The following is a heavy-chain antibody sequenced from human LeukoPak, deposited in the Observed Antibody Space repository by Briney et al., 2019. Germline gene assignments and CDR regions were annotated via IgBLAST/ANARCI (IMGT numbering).Heavy chain of an antibody. V-gene: IGHV3-66*02. CDR1: GFTVSSNY. Sequence: QSGGSLRLSCAASGFTVSSNYMSWVRQAPGKGLEWVSVIYSGGSTYCADSVKGRFTISRDNSKNTLYLQMNSLRAEDTAVYYCARDLRYYDSSGPNVDYWGQGTLVTVSS. CDR2: IYSGGST. J-gene: IGHJ4*02. CDR3: ARDLRYYDSSGPNVDY. D-gene: IGHD3-22*01.